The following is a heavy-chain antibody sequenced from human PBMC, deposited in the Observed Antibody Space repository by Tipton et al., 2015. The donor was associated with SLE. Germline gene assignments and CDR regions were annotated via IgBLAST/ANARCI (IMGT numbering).Heavy chain of an antibody. D-gene: IGHD3-10*01. CDR1: GGSISSYY. Sequence: TLSLTCTVSGGSISSYYWSWIRQPPGKGLEWIGYIYTSGSTNYNPSLKSRVTISVDTSKNQFSLKLSSVSAADTAVYYCATSTSGSSTSYYYYGMDVWGQGTTVTVSS. CDR3: ATSTSGSSTSYYYYGMDV. V-gene: IGHV4-4*08. J-gene: IGHJ6*02. CDR2: IYTSGST.